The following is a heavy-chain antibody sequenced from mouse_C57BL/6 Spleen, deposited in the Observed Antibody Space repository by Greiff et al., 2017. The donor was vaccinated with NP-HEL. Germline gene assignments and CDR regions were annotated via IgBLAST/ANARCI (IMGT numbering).Heavy chain of an antibody. CDR1: GYAFTNYL. J-gene: IGHJ4*01. CDR3: ARGRDYDDYAMDY. CDR2: INPGSGGT. Sequence: VQLQQSGAELVRPGTSVKVSCKASGYAFTNYLIEWVKQRPGQGLEWIGVINPGSGGTNYNEKFKGKATLTADKSSSTAYMQLSSLTSEDSAVYFCARGRDYDDYAMDYWGQGTSVTVSS. D-gene: IGHD2-4*01. V-gene: IGHV1-54*01.